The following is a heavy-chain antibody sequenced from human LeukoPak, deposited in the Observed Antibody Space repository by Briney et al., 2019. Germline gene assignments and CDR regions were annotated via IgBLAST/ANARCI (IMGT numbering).Heavy chain of an antibody. V-gene: IGHV4-39*01. J-gene: IGHJ4*02. Sequence: SETLSLTCTVAGVSISSSNSYWGWIRQPPGKGLEWIGSIYYSGNTYYNASLKSRVTISVDTSKNQFSLKLTSVTAADTAVYYCARQTGSGLFTLPGGQGTLVTVSS. CDR3: ARQTGSGLFTLP. CDR2: IYYSGNT. D-gene: IGHD3-10*01. CDR1: GVSISSSNSY.